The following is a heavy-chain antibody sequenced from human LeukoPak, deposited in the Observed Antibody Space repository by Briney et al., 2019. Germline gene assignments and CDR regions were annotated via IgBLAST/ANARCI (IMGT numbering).Heavy chain of an antibody. CDR2: INHSGST. V-gene: IGHV4-34*01. Sequence: GSLRLSCAASGFTFSSYWMSWIRQPPGKGLEWIGEINHSGSTNYNPSLKSRVTISVDTSKNQVSLKLTSVTAADTAVYFCARGSRISMFGVTHMRGTFDIWGQGTTVTVSS. D-gene: IGHD3-3*01. CDR1: GFTFSSYW. CDR3: ARGSRISMFGVTHMRGTFDI. J-gene: IGHJ3*02.